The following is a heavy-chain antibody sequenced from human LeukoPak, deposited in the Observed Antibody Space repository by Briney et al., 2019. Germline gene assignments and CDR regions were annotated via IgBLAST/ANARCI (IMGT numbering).Heavy chain of an antibody. V-gene: IGHV1-46*01. CDR1: GYTFTSYY. D-gene: IGHD7-27*01. J-gene: IGHJ4*02. Sequence: ASVKVSCKASGYTFTSYYMHWVRQAPGQGLEWMGIINPRGASTSYAQKFQGRVTMTRDTSTSTVYMELSSLRSEDTAVYYCASGDPCVFDYWGQGTLATLSS. CDR2: INPRGAST. CDR3: ASGDPCVFDY.